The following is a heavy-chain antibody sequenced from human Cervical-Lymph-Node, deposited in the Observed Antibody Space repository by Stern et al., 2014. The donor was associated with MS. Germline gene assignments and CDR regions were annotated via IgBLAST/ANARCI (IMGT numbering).Heavy chain of an antibody. Sequence: VQLVESGAEVKRPESSVKVSCKASGGSLSTLDISWVRQAPGQGLEWVGEIKPLFGTENYAQKFKGRVTITADESTSTVYMELSSLKSEDTAIYFCARHQAGIAANWGQGTLVTVTS. CDR1: GGSLSTLD. CDR3: ARHQAGIAAN. D-gene: IGHD6-13*01. V-gene: IGHV1-69*01. J-gene: IGHJ4*02. CDR2: IKPLFGTE.